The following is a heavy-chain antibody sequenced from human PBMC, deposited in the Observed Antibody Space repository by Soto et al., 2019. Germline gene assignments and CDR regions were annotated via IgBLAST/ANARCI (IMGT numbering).Heavy chain of an antibody. V-gene: IGHV3-15*07. Sequence: GGSLRLSCAASGFIFSNAWMNWVRQAPGKGLEWVGRIKRKTDGGTTDYAAPVKGRFSISRDDSKNTLYLQMNSLKTEDTAVYYGTTVFYDGSGKPDYWGQGTQVTVPS. CDR3: TTVFYDGSGKPDY. D-gene: IGHD3-22*01. J-gene: IGHJ4*02. CDR1: GFIFSNAW. CDR2: IKRKTDGGTT.